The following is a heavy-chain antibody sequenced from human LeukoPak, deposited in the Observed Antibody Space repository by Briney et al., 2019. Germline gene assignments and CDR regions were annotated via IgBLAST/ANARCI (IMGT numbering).Heavy chain of an antibody. D-gene: IGHD6-13*01. CDR1: GYTFTGYY. CDR3: ARVPQGSSWPYYFDY. CDR2: IVPILGTA. V-gene: IGHV1-69*08. Sequence: SVKVSCKASGYTFTGYYMHWVRQAPGQGLEWVGRIVPILGTANYAQNFQGRVTITADRSTTTAYMELSSLRSEDTAVYYCARVPQGSSWPYYFDYWGQGTLVTVSS. J-gene: IGHJ4*02.